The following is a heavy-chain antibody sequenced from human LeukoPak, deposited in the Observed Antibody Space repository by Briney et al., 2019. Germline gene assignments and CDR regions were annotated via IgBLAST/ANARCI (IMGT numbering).Heavy chain of an antibody. CDR3: VRGIVVVPAAISSRAYLDY. CDR1: GGTFSSYA. V-gene: IGHV1-69*06. J-gene: IGHJ4*02. D-gene: IGHD2-2*01. Sequence: SVKVSCKASGGTFSSYAISWVRQAPGQGLEWMGGIIPIFGTANYAQTFQGRGTITADKSTNTAYMEMSSLSSEDTAVYYCVRGIVVVPAAISSRAYLDYWGQGTLVSVSS. CDR2: IIPIFGTA.